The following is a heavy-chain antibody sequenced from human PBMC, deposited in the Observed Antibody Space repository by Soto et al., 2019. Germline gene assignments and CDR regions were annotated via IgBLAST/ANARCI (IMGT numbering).Heavy chain of an antibody. CDR2: ISTNNGNT. D-gene: IGHD3-10*01. CDR3: ARVWYDGSGRYPYNPAY. J-gene: IGHJ4*02. V-gene: IGHV1-18*01. Sequence: ASVKVSCKTSGYTFTGYGISWVRQAPGQGLEWMGWISTNNGNTKYTERLQGRVTLTSDTPTSTVYMELWSLKSDDTAVYYCARVWYDGSGRYPYNPAYRGQGTTVTVSS. CDR1: GYTFTGYG.